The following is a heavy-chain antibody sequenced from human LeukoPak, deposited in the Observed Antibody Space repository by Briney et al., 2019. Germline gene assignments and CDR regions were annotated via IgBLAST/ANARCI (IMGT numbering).Heavy chain of an antibody. CDR1: GDSIGGSISTNAFY. CDR2: IYYSGRT. D-gene: IGHD6-19*01. CDR3: ARSFSSGWHYFDQ. J-gene: IGHJ4*02. V-gene: IGHV4-39*01. Sequence: PSETLSLTCTISGDSIGGSISTNAFYWAWIRQSPGKSLEYIASIYYSGRTYYNSSLKSRVTISVDTSKNQISLKLNSVTAADTAVYFCARSFSSGWHYFDQWGQGTLVTVSS.